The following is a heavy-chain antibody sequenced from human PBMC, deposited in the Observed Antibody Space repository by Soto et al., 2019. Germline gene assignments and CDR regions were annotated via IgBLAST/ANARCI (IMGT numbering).Heavy chain of an antibody. CDR2: IYYSGST. CDR3: ARRCSGGSCPFDY. V-gene: IGHV4-39*01. D-gene: IGHD2-15*01. Sequence: GWIRQPPGKGLEWIGSIYYSGSTYYNPSLKSRVTISVDTSKNQFSLKLSSVTAADTAVYYCARRCSGGSCPFDYWGQGTLVT. J-gene: IGHJ4*02.